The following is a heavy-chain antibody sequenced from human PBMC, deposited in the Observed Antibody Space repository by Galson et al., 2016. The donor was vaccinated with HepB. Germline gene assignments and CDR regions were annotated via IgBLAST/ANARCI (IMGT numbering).Heavy chain of an antibody. CDR2: VYHNGNT. CDR1: GGSISTNNW. CDR3: ARDSSSTSWYEWSED. J-gene: IGHJ4*02. V-gene: IGHV4-4*02. D-gene: IGHD6-13*01. Sequence: SETLSLTCAVSGGSISTNNWWNWVRQTPGKGLEWIGEVYHNGNTNYNPSLKSRVTMSVDKSRNQFSLNLYSVTAADTAVYHCARDSSSTSWYEWSEDWGQGTLVTVSS.